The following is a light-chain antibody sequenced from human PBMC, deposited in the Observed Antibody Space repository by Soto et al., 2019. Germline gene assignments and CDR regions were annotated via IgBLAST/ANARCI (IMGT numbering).Light chain of an antibody. CDR3: SSYTSSSTPYV. CDR1: SSDFGGYNY. CDR2: DVS. J-gene: IGLJ1*01. V-gene: IGLV2-14*01. Sequence: QSALTQPASVSGSPGQSITISCTGTSSDFGGYNYVSWYQQHPGKAPKLMIYDVSNRPSGVSNLFSGSKSGNTASLTISGFQAEDEADYYCSSYTSSSTPYVFGAGTKVTVL.